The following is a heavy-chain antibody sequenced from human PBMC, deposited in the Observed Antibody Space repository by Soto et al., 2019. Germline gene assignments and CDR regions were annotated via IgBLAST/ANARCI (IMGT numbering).Heavy chain of an antibody. J-gene: IGHJ6*02. CDR1: GFTVSDHY. Sequence: QVQLVESGGGLVKPGGSLRLSCAVSGFTVSDHYMTWIRQAPGKGLEWVSYISGSGTYTNYADSVKGRFIISRDIAQNSLSLQINSVRAEDSAVYYCARSSGWRQVVGYKYGLDVWGQGTAVTVSS. CDR2: ISGSGTYT. D-gene: IGHD3-22*01. CDR3: ARSSGWRQVVGYKYGLDV. V-gene: IGHV3-11*06.